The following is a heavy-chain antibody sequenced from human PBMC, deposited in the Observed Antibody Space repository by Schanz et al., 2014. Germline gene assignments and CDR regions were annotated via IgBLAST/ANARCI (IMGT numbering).Heavy chain of an antibody. V-gene: IGHV3-23*05. Sequence: DVQLLESGGGLVQPGGSLRLSCAASTFTFDHYAMTWVRQAPGKGLEWVAAVSSRSDGIKYADSVRGRFTISRDNSKNTLYLQMDSLRAEDTAVYYCAKYRGYYRVSGSYRELEYWGQGTLVTVSS. CDR1: TFTFDHYA. CDR3: AKYRGYYRVSGSYRELEY. CDR2: VSSRSDGI. J-gene: IGHJ4*02. D-gene: IGHD3-10*01.